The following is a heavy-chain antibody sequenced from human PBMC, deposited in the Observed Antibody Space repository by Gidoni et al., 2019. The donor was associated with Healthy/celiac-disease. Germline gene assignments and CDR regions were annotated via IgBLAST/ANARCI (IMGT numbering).Heavy chain of an antibody. Sequence: QVQLQQWGAGLLKPSETLSLTCAMSGPSFSGYYWSWIRQSPGRGLEWIAEITHTGSTNYKPSLRSRATISVDASKNQFSLQLRSVTAADTAVYYCARGRYHDSSGFPYWGQGTLVTVSS. D-gene: IGHD3-22*01. CDR2: ITHTGST. V-gene: IGHV4-34*01. CDR1: GPSFSGYY. J-gene: IGHJ4*02. CDR3: ARGRYHDSSGFPY.